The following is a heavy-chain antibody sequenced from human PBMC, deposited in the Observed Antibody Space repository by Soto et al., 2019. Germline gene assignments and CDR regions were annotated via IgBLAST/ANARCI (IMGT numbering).Heavy chain of an antibody. CDR2: ISSSGSTI. D-gene: IGHD2-8*01. V-gene: IGHV3-48*03. Sequence: GESLKISCAASGFTFSSYEMNWVRQAPGKGLEWVSYISSSGSTIYYADSVKGRFTISRDNAKNSLYLQMNSLRAEDTAVYYCARGGRENIVLMVYAIRGALDIWGQGTMVTVSS. CDR1: GFTFSSYE. J-gene: IGHJ3*02. CDR3: ARGGRENIVLMVYAIRGALDI.